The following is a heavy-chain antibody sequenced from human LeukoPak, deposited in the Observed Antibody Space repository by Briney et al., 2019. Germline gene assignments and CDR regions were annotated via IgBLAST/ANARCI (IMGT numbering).Heavy chain of an antibody. CDR3: ARVDPADHIDY. CDR1: GFTFSSYS. Sequence: GGSLRLSCAASGFTFSSYSMNWVRQTPGKGLEWVSSISSSSSYIYYADSVKGRFTISRDNAKNSLYLQMNSLRAEDTAVHYCARVDPADHIDYWGQGTLVTVSS. J-gene: IGHJ4*02. D-gene: IGHD3-9*01. CDR2: ISSSSSYI. V-gene: IGHV3-21*01.